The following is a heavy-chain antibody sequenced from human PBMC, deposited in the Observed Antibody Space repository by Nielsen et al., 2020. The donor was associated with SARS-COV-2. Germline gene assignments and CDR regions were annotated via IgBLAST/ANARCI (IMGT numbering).Heavy chain of an antibody. Sequence: SVKVSYKASGGTFSRPSISWVRQAPGQGLEWMGRIIPILGLTNYAQRFQGRITITADKSTSTAYMELSSLRSEDTAVYYCAREPGTGDLDQWGQGTLVTVSS. J-gene: IGHJ4*02. CDR1: GGTFSRPS. CDR2: IIPILGLT. V-gene: IGHV1-69*04. D-gene: IGHD3/OR15-3a*01. CDR3: AREPGTGDLDQ.